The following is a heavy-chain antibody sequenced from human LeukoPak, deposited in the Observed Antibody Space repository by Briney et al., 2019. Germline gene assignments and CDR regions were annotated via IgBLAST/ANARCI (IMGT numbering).Heavy chain of an antibody. J-gene: IGHJ4*02. CDR3: ARLESYYGSGSYYNEDYFDY. CDR1: GDSISTSNSY. Sequence: SETLSLTCTVSGDSISTSNSYWGWIRQPPGKGLEWIGSIYYSGNTYYNASLKSRVTISVDTSKNQFSLKLSSVTAADTAVYYCARLESYYGSGSYYNEDYFDYWGQGTLVTVSS. D-gene: IGHD3-10*01. CDR2: IYYSGNT. V-gene: IGHV4-39*01.